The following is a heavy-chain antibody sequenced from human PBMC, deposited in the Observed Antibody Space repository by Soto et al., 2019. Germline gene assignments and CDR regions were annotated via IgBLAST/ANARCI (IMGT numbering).Heavy chain of an antibody. J-gene: IGHJ4*02. CDR1: TFSIRTDY. CDR2: IYYSGNT. CDR3: ARGRGDYFFYY. D-gene: IGHD3-3*01. Sequence: SETLPVTCTVSTFSIRTDYWSWIRQSPGKGLEWIGYIYYSGNTNYNPSLKSRVTISEDTSKSQFSLKLSSVTAADTAVYYCARGRGDYFFYYWGEGTLVTVSS. V-gene: IGHV4-59*01.